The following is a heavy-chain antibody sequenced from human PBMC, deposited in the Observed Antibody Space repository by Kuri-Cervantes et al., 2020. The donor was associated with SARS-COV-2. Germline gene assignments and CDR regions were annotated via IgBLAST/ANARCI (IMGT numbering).Heavy chain of an antibody. Sequence: LTCAASGFTFSGHWIHWVRHAPGKGLVWVSRINPDGSYTNNADSVKGRFTLFRDNAKNMLFLQMNSLRAEDTAVYYCVRDGDHWNFDYWGQGTLVTVSS. J-gene: IGHJ4*02. CDR2: INPDGSYT. V-gene: IGHV3-74*01. D-gene: IGHD1-1*01. CDR1: GFTFSGHW. CDR3: VRDGDHWNFDY.